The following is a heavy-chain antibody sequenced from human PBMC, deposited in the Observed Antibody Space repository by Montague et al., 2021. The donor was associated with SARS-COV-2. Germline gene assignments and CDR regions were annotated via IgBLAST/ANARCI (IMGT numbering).Heavy chain of an antibody. V-gene: IGHV4-34*01. CDR1: GGSFSGYY. CDR2: INHSGST. D-gene: IGHD3-10*01. CDR3: ARGRRILLWFGELLSGGDYYGMDV. J-gene: IGHJ6*02. Sequence: SETLSLTCAVYGGSFSGYYWSWIRQPPGKGLEWIGKINHSGSTNYNPSLKSRVTISVDTSKSQFSLKLSSVTAADAAVYYCARGRRILLWFGELLSGGDYYGMDVWGQGTTVTVSS.